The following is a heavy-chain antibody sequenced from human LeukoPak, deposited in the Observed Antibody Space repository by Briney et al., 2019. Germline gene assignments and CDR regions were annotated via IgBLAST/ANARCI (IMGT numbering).Heavy chain of an antibody. CDR3: ARARYYYGHYFDY. Sequence: SETLSLTCTVSGGSINNYYWGWIRQPPGKGLEWIGYIFDNGNTNYNPSLKSRVTISLDTSKNQFSLKLSSVTAADTAVYYCARARYYYGHYFDYWGQGTLVTVSS. J-gene: IGHJ4*02. D-gene: IGHD3-10*01. V-gene: IGHV4-59*01. CDR1: GGSINNYY. CDR2: IFDNGNT.